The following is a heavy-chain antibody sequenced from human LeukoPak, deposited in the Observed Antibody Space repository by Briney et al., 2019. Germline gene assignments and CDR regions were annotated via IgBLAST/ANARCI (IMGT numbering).Heavy chain of an antibody. V-gene: IGHV4-61*01. Sequence: SQTLSLTCTVSRGSISSGNYYWSWIRQPPGKGLEWIGYIYYSGSTNYNPSLKSRVTISVDMSKNQFSLKLSSVTAADTAVYYCARGNLAYDILTGYYSGWFDPWGQGTLVTVSS. CDR3: ARGNLAYDILTGYYSGWFDP. J-gene: IGHJ5*02. CDR1: RGSISSGNYY. CDR2: IYYSGST. D-gene: IGHD3-9*01.